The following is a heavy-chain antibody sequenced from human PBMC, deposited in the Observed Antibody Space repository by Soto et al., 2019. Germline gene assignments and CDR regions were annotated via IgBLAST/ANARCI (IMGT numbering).Heavy chain of an antibody. CDR3: ARRDSSLRRYGMDV. Sequence: GESLKISCKASGYNFGTYWIAWVRQMPGKGLEWMGIIYPGDSDTRYSPSFQGQVTISADKSTSTAYLQWSSLKASDTAIYYCARRDSSLRRYGMDVWGQGTTVTVSS. D-gene: IGHD6-13*01. V-gene: IGHV5-51*01. CDR2: IYPGDSDT. CDR1: GYNFGTYW. J-gene: IGHJ6*02.